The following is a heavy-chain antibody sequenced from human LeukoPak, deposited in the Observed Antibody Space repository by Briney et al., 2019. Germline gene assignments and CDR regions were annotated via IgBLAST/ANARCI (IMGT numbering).Heavy chain of an antibody. Sequence: SETLSLTCTVSGGSISSSNWWSWVRQPPGKGLEYIGDIYHLGTTNYNPSLKSRVTISVDTSKNQFSLKLRSVTAADTAVYYCARVTGYVIEDNFDYWGQGTLVTVSS. V-gene: IGHV4-4*02. CDR1: GGSISSSNW. CDR2: IYHLGTT. J-gene: IGHJ4*02. CDR3: ARVTGYVIEDNFDY. D-gene: IGHD2-15*01.